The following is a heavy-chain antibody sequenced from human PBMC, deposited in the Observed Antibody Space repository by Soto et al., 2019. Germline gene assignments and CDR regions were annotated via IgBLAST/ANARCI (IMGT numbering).Heavy chain of an antibody. D-gene: IGHD3-16*01. Sequence: QAQLVQSGAEAKQPGASVRVSCKASGYTFTDFALHWVRQAPGQGLEWMGWINVGNGNTGYSRKFQGRVTNDRDMSATTAYIEVNNLTSEDTAIFYFAREGANYAPFDLWGQGTLVTVSS. CDR3: AREGANYAPFDL. CDR1: GYTFTDFA. CDR2: INVGNGNT. J-gene: IGHJ4*02. V-gene: IGHV1-3*01.